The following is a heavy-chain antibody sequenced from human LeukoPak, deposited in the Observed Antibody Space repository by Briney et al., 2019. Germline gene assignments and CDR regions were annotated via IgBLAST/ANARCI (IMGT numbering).Heavy chain of an antibody. CDR3: ARAPSSSWYRSFRWFDP. V-gene: IGHV1-69*02. Sequence: ASVKVSCTASGGTFSSYTISWVRQAPGQGLEWMGRIIPILGIANYAQKFQGRVTITADKSTGTAYMELSSLRSEDTAVYYCARAPSSSWYRSFRWFDPWGQGTLVTVSS. CDR2: IIPILGIA. J-gene: IGHJ5*02. D-gene: IGHD6-13*01. CDR1: GGTFSSYT.